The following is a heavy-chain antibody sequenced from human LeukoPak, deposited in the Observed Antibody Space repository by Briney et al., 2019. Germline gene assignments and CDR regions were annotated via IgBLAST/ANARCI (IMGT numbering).Heavy chain of an antibody. D-gene: IGHD1-26*01. CDR2: IYYSEST. J-gene: IGHJ4*02. CDR1: GGSISSYY. Sequence: SETLSLTCTVSGGSISSYYWSWIRQPPGKGLEWIGYIYYSESTTDNPSLKSRVTISLHTSKNQFSLKLNSVTAADTAVYYCARGDRSGDFGYYFDYWGQGTLVTVSS. CDR3: ARGDRSGDFGYYFDY. V-gene: IGHV4-59*01.